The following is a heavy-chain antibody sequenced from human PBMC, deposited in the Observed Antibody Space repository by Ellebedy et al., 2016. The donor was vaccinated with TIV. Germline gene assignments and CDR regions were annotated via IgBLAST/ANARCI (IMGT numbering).Heavy chain of an antibody. CDR3: ARRGITMVRGVSAYGMDV. CDR2: IYPGDSDT. CDR1: GYSFTSYW. Sequence: GESLKISXKGSGYSFTSYWIGWVRQMPGKGLEWMGIIYPGDSDTRYSPSFQGQVTISADKSISTAYLQWSSLKASDTAMYYCARRGITMVRGVSAYGMDVWGQGTTVTVSS. V-gene: IGHV5-51*01. J-gene: IGHJ6*02. D-gene: IGHD3-10*01.